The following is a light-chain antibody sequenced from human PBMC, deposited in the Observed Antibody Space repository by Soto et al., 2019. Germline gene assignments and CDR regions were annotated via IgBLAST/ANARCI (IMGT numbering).Light chain of an antibody. CDR3: RSYATSSTGI. CDR1: SSDVGGYHY. V-gene: IGLV2-14*03. Sequence: QSALTQPASVSGSPGQSITISCTGTSSDVGGYHYVSWYRQHPGGAPRLLIYDVTNRPSGVPHRFSGSKSGNTASLTISGLLADDEADYYCRSYATSSTGIFGGGTKLTVL. CDR2: DVT. J-gene: IGLJ2*01.